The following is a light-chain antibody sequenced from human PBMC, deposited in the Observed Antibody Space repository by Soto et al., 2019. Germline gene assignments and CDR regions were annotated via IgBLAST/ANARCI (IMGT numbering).Light chain of an antibody. V-gene: IGKV1-9*01. CDR2: AAS. CDR1: QGIGTY. J-gene: IGKJ4*01. Sequence: DIQLTQSSSFLSASVGDRVTITCRASQGIGTYVAWYQQKPGTAPNILIYAASTLQSGVPSRFSGSGSGTEFTLTISSLQPEDFATYYCQQVNSHPLTVGGGTKV. CDR3: QQVNSHPLT.